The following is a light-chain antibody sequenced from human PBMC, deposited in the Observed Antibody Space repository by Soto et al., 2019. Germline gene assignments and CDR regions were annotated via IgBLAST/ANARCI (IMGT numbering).Light chain of an antibody. CDR1: QSVSSSY. J-gene: IGKJ1*01. Sequence: IVLTQSPGTLSLSPGERATLSCRASQSVSSSYLAWYQQKPGQAPRLLIYGASSRATGIPDRFSGSGSGTDFTLTISILEPEDFAVYYCQPYRSSRTFGQGTKV. CDR2: GAS. CDR3: QPYRSSRT. V-gene: IGKV3-20*01.